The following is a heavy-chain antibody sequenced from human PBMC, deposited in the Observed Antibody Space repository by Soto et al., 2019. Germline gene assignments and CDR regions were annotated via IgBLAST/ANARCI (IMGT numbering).Heavy chain of an antibody. CDR2: VIPKYGPA. J-gene: IGHJ3*01. CDR1: GGTFSSYA. V-gene: IGHV1-69*01. CDR3: ANVASIV. D-gene: IGHD3-10*02. Sequence: QVPLVQSGAEVKKPGSSVTVSCKASGGTFSSYAIHWVRQAPGQGREWMGWVIPKYGPAEYGQRFQGRVTITADESPTTVYMELTSPASHDSVDYFYANVASIVWG.